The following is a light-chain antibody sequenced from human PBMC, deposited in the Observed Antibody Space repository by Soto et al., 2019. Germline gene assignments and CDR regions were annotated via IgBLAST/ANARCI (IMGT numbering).Light chain of an antibody. CDR2: GAS. Sequence: IVLTQSPGTLSLSPGERATLSCRASQSVSSNYLAWYQQKPGQAPSLITYGASNRATGIPDRFSGSGSRTEYTLTISRLEPEDFAVYYCRQYGTSMYTFGQGTKLEIK. CDR3: RQYGTSMYT. V-gene: IGKV3-20*01. CDR1: QSVSSNY. J-gene: IGKJ2*01.